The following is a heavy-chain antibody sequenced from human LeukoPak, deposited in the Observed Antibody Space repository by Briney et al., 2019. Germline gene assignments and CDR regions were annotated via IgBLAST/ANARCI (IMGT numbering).Heavy chain of an antibody. CDR3: ARAPPGDAFDI. V-gene: IGHV1-46*01. Sequence: ASVKVSCKASGYTFTSYYMHWVRQAPGQGLEWMGIINPSGGSTSYAQKFQGRVTMTRDMSTSTVYMELSSLRSEDTAVYYCARAPPGDAFDIWGQGTMVTVPS. CDR1: GYTFTSYY. CDR2: INPSGGST. J-gene: IGHJ3*02. D-gene: IGHD3-10*01.